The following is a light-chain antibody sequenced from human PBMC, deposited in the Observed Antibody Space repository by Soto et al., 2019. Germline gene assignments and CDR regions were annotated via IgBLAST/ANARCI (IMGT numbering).Light chain of an antibody. CDR2: GAS. CDR3: LQCGASWT. J-gene: IGKJ1*01. V-gene: IGKV3-20*01. Sequence: IVLTQSPGTLSLSPGERATLSCRASQSVSSSDLAWYQQKPGQAPRLLIYGASSRATGIPDRFSGSGSGTDFTLTVSRLETEDFAVYYCLQCGASWTFGQGTKVDIX. CDR1: QSVSSSD.